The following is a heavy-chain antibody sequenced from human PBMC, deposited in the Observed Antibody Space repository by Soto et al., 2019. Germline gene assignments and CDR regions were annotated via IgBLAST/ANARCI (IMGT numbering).Heavy chain of an antibody. Sequence: SQTLSLPCAISGDSVSSNSAAWNWIRQSPSRGLEWLGRTYYRSKWYNDYAVSVKSRLTINPDTSKNQFSLQLNSVTPEDTAVYYCARTTDTAMGGDWFDPWGQGTRVTVS. CDR3: ARTTDTAMGGDWFDP. CDR1: GDSVSSNSAA. J-gene: IGHJ5*02. CDR2: TYYRSKWYN. D-gene: IGHD5-18*01. V-gene: IGHV6-1*01.